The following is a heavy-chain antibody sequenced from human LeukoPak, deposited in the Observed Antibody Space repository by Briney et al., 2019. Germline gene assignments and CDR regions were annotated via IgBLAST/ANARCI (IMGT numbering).Heavy chain of an antibody. J-gene: IGHJ4*02. Sequence: KTGGSLRLSCAASGFTFSTYAMSWVRQAPGKGLEWVSAISGSGGITYYAGSVKGRFTISRDNSKNTLYLQMNSLRAADTAVYYCAKAPCTNGICYGGGFDYWGQGTLVTVSS. CDR2: ISGSGGIT. V-gene: IGHV3-23*01. D-gene: IGHD2-8*01. CDR1: GFTFSTYA. CDR3: AKAPCTNGICYGGGFDY.